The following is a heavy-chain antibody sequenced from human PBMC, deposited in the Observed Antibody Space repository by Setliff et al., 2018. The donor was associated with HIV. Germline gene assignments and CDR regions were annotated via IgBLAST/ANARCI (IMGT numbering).Heavy chain of an antibody. CDR2: IYHTGST. Sequence: SETLSLTCTVSGGSISSRNFYWGWIRQPPGNGLEWIGSIYHTGSTYYKPSLKSRVTISVDTSKNQFSLNLSSVTAADTAVYYCARDRMPMASWVPDKWGQGTLVTVSS. V-gene: IGHV4-39*07. CDR3: ARDRMPMASWVPDK. CDR1: GGSISSRNFY. J-gene: IGHJ4*02. D-gene: IGHD2-2*01.